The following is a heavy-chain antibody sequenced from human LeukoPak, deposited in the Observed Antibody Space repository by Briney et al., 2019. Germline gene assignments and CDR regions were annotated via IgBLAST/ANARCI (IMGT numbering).Heavy chain of an antibody. Sequence: ASVKVSCKASGYTFTSYGISWVRQAPGQGLEWMGWINPNSGGTNYAQKFQGRVTMTRDTSISTAYMELSRLRSDDTAVYYCARAQWLVSNSHFDYWGQGTLVTVSS. CDR2: INPNSGGT. V-gene: IGHV1-2*02. CDR3: ARAQWLVSNSHFDY. D-gene: IGHD6-19*01. CDR1: GYTFTSYG. J-gene: IGHJ4*02.